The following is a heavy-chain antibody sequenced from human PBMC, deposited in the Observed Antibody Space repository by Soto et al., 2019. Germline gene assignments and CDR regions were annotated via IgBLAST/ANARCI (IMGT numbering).Heavy chain of an antibody. Sequence: PSETLSLTCAVSGGSISSSNWWSWVRQPPGKGLEWIGEIYHSGGTNYNPSLKSRVTISVDKSKNQFSLKLSSVTAADTAVYYCAREAPYSSGWFSYWGQGTLVTVSS. CDR3: AREAPYSSGWFSY. J-gene: IGHJ4*02. CDR1: GGSISSSNW. V-gene: IGHV4-4*02. D-gene: IGHD6-19*01. CDR2: IYHSGGT.